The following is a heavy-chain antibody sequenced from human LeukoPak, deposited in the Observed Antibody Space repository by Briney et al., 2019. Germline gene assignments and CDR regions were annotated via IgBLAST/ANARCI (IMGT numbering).Heavy chain of an antibody. CDR2: INHSGST. J-gene: IGHJ4*02. CDR3: ATGPWYDFWSGYYGH. CDR1: GGSFSGYY. D-gene: IGHD3-3*01. V-gene: IGHV4-34*01. Sequence: SETLSLICAVYGGSFSGYYWSWIRQPPGKGLEWIGEINHSGSTNYNPSLKSRVTISVDTSKNQFSLKLSSVTAADTAVYYCATGPWYDFWSGYYGHWGQGTLVTVSS.